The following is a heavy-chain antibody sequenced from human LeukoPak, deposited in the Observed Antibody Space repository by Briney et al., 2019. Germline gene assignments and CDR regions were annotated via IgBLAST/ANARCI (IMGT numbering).Heavy chain of an antibody. CDR1: GFTFSSYA. Sequence: GGPLRLSCAASGFTFSSYAMSWVRQAPGKGLEWVSVIRSDGSTNHADSVKGRFTISRDNSKNTLYLQMNNLRAEDTAMYYCAREMYSGMYNDAFDIWGQGTKVTVSP. CDR2: IRSDGST. V-gene: IGHV3-23*01. J-gene: IGHJ3*02. CDR3: AREMYSGMYNDAFDI. D-gene: IGHD1-26*01.